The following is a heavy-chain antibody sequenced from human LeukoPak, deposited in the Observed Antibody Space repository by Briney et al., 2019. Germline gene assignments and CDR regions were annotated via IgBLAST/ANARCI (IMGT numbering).Heavy chain of an antibody. CDR2: IYYSGST. Sequence: PSETLSLTCTVSGGSISSSSYYWGWIRQPPGKGLEWIGSIYYSGSTYYNPSLKSRVTISVDTSKNQFSLKLSSVTAADTAVYYCARDQGIRGVSNNWFDPWGQGTLVTVSS. D-gene: IGHD3-10*01. CDR3: ARDQGIRGVSNNWFDP. J-gene: IGHJ5*02. V-gene: IGHV4-39*07. CDR1: GGSISSSSYY.